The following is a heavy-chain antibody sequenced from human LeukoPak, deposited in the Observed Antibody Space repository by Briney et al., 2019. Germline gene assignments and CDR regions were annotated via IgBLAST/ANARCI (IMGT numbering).Heavy chain of an antibody. CDR1: GYSFTSYW. Sequence: KTGESLKISCKGSGYSFTSYWIGWVRQMPGKGLEWMGIIYPGDSDTRYSPSFQGQVTISADKSISTAYLQWSSLKASDTAMYCCARPPHHYYDSSGYYYPWYFDYWGQGTLVTVSS. J-gene: IGHJ4*02. V-gene: IGHV5-51*01. D-gene: IGHD3-22*01. CDR3: ARPPHHYYDSSGYYYPWYFDY. CDR2: IYPGDSDT.